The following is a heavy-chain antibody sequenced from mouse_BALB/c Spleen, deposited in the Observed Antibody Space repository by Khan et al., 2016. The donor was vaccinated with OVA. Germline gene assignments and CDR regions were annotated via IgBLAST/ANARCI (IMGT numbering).Heavy chain of an antibody. D-gene: IGHD2-3*01. V-gene: IGHV1-7*01. J-gene: IGHJ2*01. CDR1: GYTFTTYW. CDR3: TRDGVDY. CDR2: INPTSGYT. Sequence: VQLQESGAELAKPGASVKMSCKASGYTFTTYWMHWVKQRPGQGLEWIGYINPTSGYTDYNEKFKDRATLSADKSSSTAYMQLSSLTSEDSAVYYCTRDGVDYWGQGTTLTVSS.